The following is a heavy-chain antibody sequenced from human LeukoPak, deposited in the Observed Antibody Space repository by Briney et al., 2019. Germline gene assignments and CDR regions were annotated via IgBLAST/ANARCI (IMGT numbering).Heavy chain of an antibody. V-gene: IGHV1-2*02. CDR1: GYTFTGYY. J-gene: IGHJ4*02. Sequence: ASVKVSCKASGYTFTGYYIHWVRQAPGQGLEWMGWINPNSGGTNCAQKFQGRVTMTRDTSISTAYMELSRLRSDDTAVYYCARSSQLPHFDYWGQGTLVTVSS. CDR2: INPNSGGT. CDR3: ARSSQLPHFDY. D-gene: IGHD2-2*01.